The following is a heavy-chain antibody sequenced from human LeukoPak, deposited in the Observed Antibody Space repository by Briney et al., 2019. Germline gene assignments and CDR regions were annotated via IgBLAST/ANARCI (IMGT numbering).Heavy chain of an antibody. D-gene: IGHD2-15*01. Sequence: GGSLRLSCAASGFTFSTYSMNWVRQAPGKGLEWVSHITSSSSAIYYADSVKGRFSISRDNAKNSLYLQMNSLRAEDTAVYHCVRGGPSTWSWGQGTLVTVSS. CDR2: ITSSSSAI. J-gene: IGHJ5*02. V-gene: IGHV3-48*01. CDR3: VRGGPSTWS. CDR1: GFTFSTYS.